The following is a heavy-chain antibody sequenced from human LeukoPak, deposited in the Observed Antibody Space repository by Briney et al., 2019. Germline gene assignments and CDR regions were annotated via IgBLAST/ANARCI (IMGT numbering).Heavy chain of an antibody. Sequence: SETLSLTCSFSGGSISNYYWSWVRQPPGKGLEWIGYIYYSGSTDYNPSLKSRVTISIDTSKNHFSLRLSSVTAADTASYYCARGYAYGPNYYFDYWGQGTLVTVSS. D-gene: IGHD5-18*01. J-gene: IGHJ4*02. CDR3: ARGYAYGPNYYFDY. V-gene: IGHV4-59*01. CDR2: IYYSGST. CDR1: GGSISNYY.